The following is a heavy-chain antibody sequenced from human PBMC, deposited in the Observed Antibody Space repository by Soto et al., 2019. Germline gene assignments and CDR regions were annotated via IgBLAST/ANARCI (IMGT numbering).Heavy chain of an antibody. Sequence: QVQLVQSGAEVKKPGASVKVSCKASGYTFTSYGISWVRQAPGQGLEWMGWISAYNGNTNYAHKLHGRVTMTPDTSTSTAYLELRILRSDDTAVYYCARARYDSSGYYAHWGQGTLVTVSS. V-gene: IGHV1-18*01. CDR3: ARARYDSSGYYAH. J-gene: IGHJ4*02. D-gene: IGHD3-22*01. CDR1: GYTFTSYG. CDR2: ISAYNGNT.